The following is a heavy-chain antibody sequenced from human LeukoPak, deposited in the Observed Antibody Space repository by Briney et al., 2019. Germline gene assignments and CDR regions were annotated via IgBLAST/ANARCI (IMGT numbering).Heavy chain of an antibody. CDR1: GGSFSGYY. D-gene: IGHD3-9*01. J-gene: IGHJ3*02. CDR3: ARDRLTGYSGEAAFDI. V-gene: IGHV4-4*07. CDR2: IYTSGRT. Sequence: PSETLSLTCAVYGGSFSGYYWSWIRQPAGKGLEWIGRIYTSGRTNYNPSLKSRITISVDTSKSQFSLKLSSVTAADTAVYYCARDRLTGYSGEAAFDIWGQGTMVTVSS.